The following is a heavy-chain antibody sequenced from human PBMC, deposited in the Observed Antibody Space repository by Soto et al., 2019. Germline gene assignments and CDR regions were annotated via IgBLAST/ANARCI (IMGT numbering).Heavy chain of an antibody. J-gene: IGHJ4*02. CDR1: GFTFSSYG. V-gene: IGHV3-30*18. CDR3: AKDQVHVVVAAAFDY. CDR2: ISYDGSNK. Sequence: QVQLVESGGGVVQPGRSLRLSCAASGFTFSSYGMHWVRQAPGKGLEWVAVISYDGSNKYYADSVKGRFTISRDNSKNTLYLQMNSLRAEDTAVYYCAKDQVHVVVAAAFDYWGQGTLVTVSS. D-gene: IGHD2-15*01.